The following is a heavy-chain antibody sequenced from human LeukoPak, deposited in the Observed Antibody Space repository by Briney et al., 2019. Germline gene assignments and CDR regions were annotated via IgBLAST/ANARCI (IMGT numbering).Heavy chain of an antibody. J-gene: IGHJ4*02. CDR2: IYYSGST. Sequence: SETLSLTCTVSGGSISSYYWSWIRQPPGKGLEWIGYIYYSGSTNYNASLKSRVTISVDTSKDQFSLKLNSVTAADTAVYYCARVRTGSYYIDYWGQGTLVTVSS. V-gene: IGHV4-59*01. D-gene: IGHD1-26*01. CDR3: ARVRTGSYYIDY. CDR1: GGSISSYY.